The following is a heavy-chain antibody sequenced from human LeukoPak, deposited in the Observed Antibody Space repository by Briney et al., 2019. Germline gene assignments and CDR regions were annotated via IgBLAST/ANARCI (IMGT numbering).Heavy chain of an antibody. J-gene: IGHJ4*02. Sequence: GGSLRLSCAASGFTFSTFNMHWVRHAPGKGLEWVSYISSRSSIIYYADSVKGRFTISRDNAEKALYLQMNTLRAEDTAVYYCARGSTYYYNSSAYLDDYWGQGTLVTVSS. V-gene: IGHV3-48*04. D-gene: IGHD3-22*01. CDR2: ISSRSSII. CDR3: ARGSTYYYNSSAYLDDY. CDR1: GFTFSTFN.